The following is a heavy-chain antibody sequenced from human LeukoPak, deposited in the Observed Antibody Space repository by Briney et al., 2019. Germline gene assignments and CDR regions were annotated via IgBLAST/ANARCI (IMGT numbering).Heavy chain of an antibody. D-gene: IGHD4-23*01. CDR2: IYHSGST. V-gene: IGHV4-61*01. J-gene: IGHJ4*02. Sequence: PYETLSLTCTVSGGSVSSGSYCWSWMRQPPGKGLEWIGEIYHSGSTNYNPSLKSRVTISVDKSKNQFSLKLSSVTAADTAVYYCARLAGGNQPFDYWGQGTLVTVSS. CDR1: GGSVSSGSYC. CDR3: ARLAGGNQPFDY.